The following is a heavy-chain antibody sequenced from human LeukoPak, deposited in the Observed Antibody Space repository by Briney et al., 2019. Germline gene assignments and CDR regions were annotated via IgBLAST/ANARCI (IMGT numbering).Heavy chain of an antibody. CDR3: ARVSGYDWESFYDY. V-gene: IGHV4-59*01. CDR2: IYYSGST. D-gene: IGHD5-12*01. J-gene: IGHJ4*02. CDR1: GFTFSSDA. Sequence: GSLRLSCAASGFTFSSDAMSWIRQPPGKGLEWIGYIYYSGSTNYNPSLKSRVTISVDTSKKQFSLKLRSVTAADTAVYYCARVSGYDWESFYDYWGQGTLVTVSS.